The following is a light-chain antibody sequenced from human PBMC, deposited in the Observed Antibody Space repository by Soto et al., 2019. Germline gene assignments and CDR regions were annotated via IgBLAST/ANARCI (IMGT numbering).Light chain of an antibody. Sequence: EFVLTQSPGTLSLSPGERATLSCRASQTVRNNYLAWYQQKPGQAPRLLIHGASNRATGIPARFSGSGSGTDFTLTISNLEPEDFAVYYCQQHSHWPPWTFGQGTRVEI. CDR3: QQHSHWPPWT. J-gene: IGKJ1*01. CDR1: QTVRNNY. V-gene: IGKV3-11*01. CDR2: GAS.